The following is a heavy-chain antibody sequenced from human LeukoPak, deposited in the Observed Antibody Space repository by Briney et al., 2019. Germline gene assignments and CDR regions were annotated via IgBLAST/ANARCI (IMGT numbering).Heavy chain of an antibody. CDR3: ATSVRGENDY. D-gene: IGHD3-10*01. Sequence: SETLSLTCTVSGGSISSYYWNWLRQPAGKGLEWIGCIHTSGGANYNPSLKSRVTMSVDTSKNEFSLQLSSVAAADTAVYYCATSVRGENDYCGQGTLVSDCS. CDR2: IHTSGGA. CDR1: GGSISSYY. V-gene: IGHV4-4*07. J-gene: IGHJ4*02.